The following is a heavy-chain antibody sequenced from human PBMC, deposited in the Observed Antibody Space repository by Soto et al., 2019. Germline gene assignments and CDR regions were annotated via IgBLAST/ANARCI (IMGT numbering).Heavy chain of an antibody. D-gene: IGHD3-10*01. CDR1: GFTFSTYA. CDR2: MSGRGGST. J-gene: IGHJ4*02. CDR3: MNLYSYGSGSYYK. V-gene: IGHV3-23*01. Sequence: EVQLLESGGGLVQPGGSLRLSCAASGFTFSTYAMSWVRQAPGKGLEWVSGMSGRGGSTYYADSVKGRFTISRDNSKNTLYLQMNSLRAEDTAVYYCMNLYSYGSGSYYKWGQGTLVTVSS.